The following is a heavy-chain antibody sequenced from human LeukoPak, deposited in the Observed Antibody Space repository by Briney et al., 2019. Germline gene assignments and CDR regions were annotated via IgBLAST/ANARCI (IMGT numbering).Heavy chain of an antibody. J-gene: IGHJ4*02. V-gene: IGHV4-30-2*01. CDR3: GRGGIAAAASGIDY. D-gene: IGHD6-13*01. CDR2: IYQNGNT. Sequence: SETRSLTCAASGGSISGGGYSWSWTRHPPGKGLEGIGYIYQNGNTYYNPSLKSRVTISVDRSKNQFSLNLSSVTAADTAVYYCGRGGIAAAASGIDYWGQGTLVAVSS. CDR1: GGSISGGGYS.